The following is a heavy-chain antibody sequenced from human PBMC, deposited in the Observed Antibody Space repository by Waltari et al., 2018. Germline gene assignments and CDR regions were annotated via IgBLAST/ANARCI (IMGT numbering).Heavy chain of an antibody. CDR2: IYHSGST. J-gene: IGHJ5*02. V-gene: IGHV4-38-2*02. Sequence: QVQLQESGPGLVKPSETLSLTCTVSGYSISSGYYWRWIRQPPGKGLEWIGSIYHSGSTYSDRSLKSRVTIAVDTSKIQFSLKLSSVTAAVTAVYYCARVIVVVVAATYNWFDPWGQGTLVTVSS. CDR1: GYSISSGYY. CDR3: ARVIVVVVAATYNWFDP. D-gene: IGHD2-15*01.